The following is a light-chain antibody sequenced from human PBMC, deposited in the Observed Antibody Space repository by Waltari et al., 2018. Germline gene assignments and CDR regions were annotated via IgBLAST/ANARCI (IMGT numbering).Light chain of an antibody. J-gene: IGLJ2*01. CDR3: QTWDSGTVV. V-gene: IGLV4-69*01. CDR2: LNSDGSH. Sequence: QLVLTQSPSASASLGASVKLTCTLSSGHNSYAIAWHQQQPEKGPRYLMKLNSDGSHSKGDGIPDRFSGSNSGAERYLTISSLQSEDEADYYCQTWDSGTVVFGGGTKLTVL. CDR1: SGHNSYA.